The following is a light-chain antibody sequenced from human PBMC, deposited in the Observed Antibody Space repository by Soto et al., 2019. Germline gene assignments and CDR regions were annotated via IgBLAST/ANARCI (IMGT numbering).Light chain of an antibody. Sequence: EVVLTDSPGALSLSPGSRVTPSCKASQIVSSTYLAWYKQKPGQDPRLFIYGISSRATGIPDRFSGSGTGTDFTLTISRLEREDFAVYYCQQYGNSPWTFGEGTKVEIK. J-gene: IGKJ1*01. CDR1: QIVSSTY. CDR3: QQYGNSPWT. V-gene: IGKV3-20*01. CDR2: GIS.